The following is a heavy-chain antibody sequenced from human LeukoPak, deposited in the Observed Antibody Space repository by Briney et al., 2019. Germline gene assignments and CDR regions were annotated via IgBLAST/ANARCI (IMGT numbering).Heavy chain of an antibody. J-gene: IGHJ6*02. D-gene: IGHD6-13*01. CDR1: GGSINNFY. Sequence: PSETLSLTCTVSGGSINNFYWSWIRQPPGKGLEWIGYIYYSGSANYNPSLKSRVTMSVDTSKKQVSLKLSSVTAADTAVYYCAGGQYSSSWTSMDVWGQGTTVTVSS. V-gene: IGHV4-59*08. CDR3: AGGQYSSSWTSMDV. CDR2: IYYSGSA.